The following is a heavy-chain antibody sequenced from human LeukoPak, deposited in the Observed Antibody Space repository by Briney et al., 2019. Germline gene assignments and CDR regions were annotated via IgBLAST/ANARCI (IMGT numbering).Heavy chain of an antibody. V-gene: IGHV5-51*01. CDR2: IYPSDSHT. CDR3: ARPHFGASDY. Sequence: GESLKISCKGSGYSFGTYWIAWVRQMPGKGLEWMGIIYPSDSHTRYSPSFQGQVTISADKSISTAYLQWSSLKASDSAMYYCARPHFGASDYWGQGTLVTVSS. CDR1: GYSFGTYW. J-gene: IGHJ4*02. D-gene: IGHD3-10*01.